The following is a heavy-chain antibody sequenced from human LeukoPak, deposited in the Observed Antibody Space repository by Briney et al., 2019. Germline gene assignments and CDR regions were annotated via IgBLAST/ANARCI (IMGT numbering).Heavy chain of an antibody. CDR3: ARSPHILTGENFDY. D-gene: IGHD3-9*01. Sequence: ASVKVSCKASGYTFTDYYMHWVRQAPGQGLEWMGWINPSSGGTNYAQKFQDRVTMTRDTSISTDYMELSRLRSADTAVYYCARSPHILTGENFDYWGQGTLVTVSS. J-gene: IGHJ4*02. CDR2: INPSSGGT. V-gene: IGHV1-2*02. CDR1: GYTFTDYY.